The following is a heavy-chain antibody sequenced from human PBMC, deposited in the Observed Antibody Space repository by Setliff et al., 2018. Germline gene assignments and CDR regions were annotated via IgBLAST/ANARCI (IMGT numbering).Heavy chain of an antibody. Sequence: GSLRLSCAASGFTFSNAWMSWVRQAPGKGLEWVGRIKSKTDGGTTDYAAPVKGRFTISRDDSKNTLYLQMNSLKTEDTAVYYCARAEILYYYDCSGYYHEFDYWGQGAQVTVSS. CDR1: GFTFSNAW. D-gene: IGHD3-22*01. V-gene: IGHV3-15*01. CDR3: ARAEILYYYDCSGYYHEFDY. CDR2: IKSKTDGGTT. J-gene: IGHJ4*02.